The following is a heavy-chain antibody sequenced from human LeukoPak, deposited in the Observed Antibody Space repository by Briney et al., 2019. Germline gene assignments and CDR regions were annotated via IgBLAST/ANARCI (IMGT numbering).Heavy chain of an antibody. CDR3: ARGRYYYGSGSHFDY. Sequence: KPSETLSLTCTVSGGSISSYYWSWIRQPAGKGLEWIGRIYTSGNTNYNPSLKSRVTMSVDTPKNQFSLKMISVTAADTAVYYCARGRYYYGSGSHFDYWGQGTLVIVSS. CDR2: IYTSGNT. CDR1: GGSISSYY. D-gene: IGHD3-10*01. J-gene: IGHJ4*02. V-gene: IGHV4-4*07.